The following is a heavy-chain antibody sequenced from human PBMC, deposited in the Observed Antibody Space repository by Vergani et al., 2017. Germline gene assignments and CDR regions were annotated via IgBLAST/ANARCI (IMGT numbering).Heavy chain of an antibody. CDR2: MNPNSGIT. CDR1: GYTFTSYD. Sequence: QVQLVQSGAEVKKPGASVKVSCKASGYTFTSYDINWVRQATGQGLEWMGWMNPNSGITGYAQKFQGRVTMTRNTSISTAYMELSSLRSEDTAVYYCARGSLSGSYYPNWFDPWGQGPLVTVSS. CDR3: ARGSLSGSYYPNWFDP. J-gene: IGHJ5*02. D-gene: IGHD1-26*01. V-gene: IGHV1-8*01.